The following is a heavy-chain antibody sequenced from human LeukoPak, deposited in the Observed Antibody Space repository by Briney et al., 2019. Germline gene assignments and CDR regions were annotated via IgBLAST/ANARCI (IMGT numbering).Heavy chain of an antibody. CDR1: GFTFSSYS. Sequence: PGGSLRLSCAASGFTFSSYSMNWVRQAPGKGLEWVSSISSSGSYIYYADSVKGRFTISRDNAKNSLYLQMNSLIAKDTAVYYGARGEPAMVSIGDYWGQGTLVTVSS. J-gene: IGHJ4*02. D-gene: IGHD5-18*01. CDR2: ISSSGSYI. V-gene: IGHV3-21*01. CDR3: ARGEPAMVSIGDY.